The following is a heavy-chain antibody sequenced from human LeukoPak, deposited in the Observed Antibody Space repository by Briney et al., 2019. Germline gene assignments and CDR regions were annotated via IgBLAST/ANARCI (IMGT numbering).Heavy chain of an antibody. CDR1: GGSISSYY. Sequence: SETLSLTCTVSGGSISSYYWSWIRQPPGKGLEWIGYIYYSGSTNYNPSLKSRVTISVDTSKNQFSLKLSSVTAADTAVYYCARGVPSEHSSSPTNFDYWGQGTLVTVSS. CDR3: ARGVPSEHSSSPTNFDY. D-gene: IGHD6-6*01. J-gene: IGHJ4*02. CDR2: IYYSGST. V-gene: IGHV4-59*12.